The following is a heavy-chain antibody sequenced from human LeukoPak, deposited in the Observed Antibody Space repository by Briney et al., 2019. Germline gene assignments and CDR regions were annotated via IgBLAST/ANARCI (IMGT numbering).Heavy chain of an antibody. Sequence: GGSLRLSCAASGFTFSSYSMNWVRQAPGRGLEWVSYISSSSSTIYYADSVRGRFTISRDNAKNSLYLQMNSLRDEDTAVYYCARLNSHLDPSCFDYWGQGTLVTVSS. CDR2: ISSSSSTI. CDR1: GFTFSSYS. CDR3: ARLNSHLDPSCFDY. J-gene: IGHJ4*02. V-gene: IGHV3-48*02. D-gene: IGHD3/OR15-3a*01.